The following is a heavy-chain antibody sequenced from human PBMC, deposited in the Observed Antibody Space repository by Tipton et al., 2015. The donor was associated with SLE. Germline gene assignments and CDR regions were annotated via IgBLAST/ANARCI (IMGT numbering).Heavy chain of an antibody. J-gene: IGHJ6*02. CDR3: ARVVTVGAAHYYDIDV. Sequence: TLSLTCTVSGGSISSSSYYWGWIRQPPGKGLEWIGRIYYSGSSYYNPSLKSRVTMSVDTSKTQFSLKLGSLTAADTAVYYCARVVTVGAAHYYDIDVWGQGTRVTASS. D-gene: IGHD2-21*02. V-gene: IGHV4-39*07. CDR2: IYYSGSS. CDR1: GGSISSSSYY.